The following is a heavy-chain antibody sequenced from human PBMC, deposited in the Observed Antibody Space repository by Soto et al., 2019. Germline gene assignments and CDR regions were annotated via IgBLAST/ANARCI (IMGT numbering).Heavy chain of an antibody. CDR3: ARGDGYNYYFDY. CDR1: GGTFGGTG. D-gene: IGHD5-12*01. Sequence: QVQLVQSGAEVKKPGSSVKVSCKASGGTFGGTGVSWVRQAPGQGLEWMGNIFPLLGSRNYAQKFQDRVIISTDESTNIAYLDLSSLKSDDTAVYYCARGDGYNYYFDYWGQGTLVTVSS. CDR2: IFPLLGSR. V-gene: IGHV1-69*11. J-gene: IGHJ4*02.